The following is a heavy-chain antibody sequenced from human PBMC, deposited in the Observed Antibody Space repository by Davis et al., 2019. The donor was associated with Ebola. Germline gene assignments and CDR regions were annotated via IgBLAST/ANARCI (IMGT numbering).Heavy chain of an antibody. CDR3: ATDSSGYNYERLYYTYYMDV. CDR1: GFTFSGYD. D-gene: IGHD3-22*01. J-gene: IGHJ6*03. V-gene: IGHV3-23*01. CDR2: LSASGGGK. Sequence: GESLKTSCTVSGFTFSGYDFNWVRQAPGKGLEWVSLLSASGGGKYYADSVRGRFTISRDNSKNTMYLEMNSLRADDTAIYYCATDSSGYNYERLYYTYYMDVWGRGTTVSVSS.